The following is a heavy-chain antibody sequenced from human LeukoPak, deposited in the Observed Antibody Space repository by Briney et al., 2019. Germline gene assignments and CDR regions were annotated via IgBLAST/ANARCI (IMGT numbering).Heavy chain of an antibody. V-gene: IGHV4-34*01. CDR1: GGSFSGYY. CDR3: ARDKYVDSYGSGHFDY. Sequence: PSETLSLTCAVYGGSFSGYYWSWIRQPPGKGLEWIGEINHSGSTNYNPSLKSRVTISVDTSKNQFSLKLSSVTAADTAVYYCARDKYVDSYGSGHFDYWGQGTLVTVSS. J-gene: IGHJ4*02. D-gene: IGHD5-18*01. CDR2: INHSGST.